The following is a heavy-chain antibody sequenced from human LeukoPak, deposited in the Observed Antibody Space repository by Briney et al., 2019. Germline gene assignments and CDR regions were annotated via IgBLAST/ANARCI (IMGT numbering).Heavy chain of an antibody. CDR3: ARSYGGFDY. CDR1: GFSFSSSW. J-gene: IGHJ4*01. V-gene: IGHV3-74*03. Sequence: GGSLRLSCAASGFSFSSSWMHWVRQAPGKGLMWVSRISDDGTSTMYAASVKGRSTMSRSNAKNTLSLQMVSLTAEDTAVYYCARSYGGFDYWGQGVLVTVS. CDR2: ISDDGTST. D-gene: IGHD4-23*01.